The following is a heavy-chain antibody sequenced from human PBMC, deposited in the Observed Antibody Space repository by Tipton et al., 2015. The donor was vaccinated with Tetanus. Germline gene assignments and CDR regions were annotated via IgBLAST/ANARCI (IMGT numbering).Heavy chain of an antibody. D-gene: IGHD6-13*01. CDR2: IHWYSDSI. Sequence: SLRLSCAASGFTFDDYAMHWVRQVPGRGLEWVSGIHWYSDSIGYADSVKGRFTISRDNAKNSLYLQMSSLRAEDTALYYCAKGGGGTSSWPFDYWGQGTLVTVSS. V-gene: IGHV3-9*01. CDR3: AKGGGGTSSWPFDY. J-gene: IGHJ4*02. CDR1: GFTFDDYA.